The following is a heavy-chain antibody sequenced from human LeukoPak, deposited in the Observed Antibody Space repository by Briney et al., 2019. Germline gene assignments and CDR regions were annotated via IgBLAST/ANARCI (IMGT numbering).Heavy chain of an antibody. CDR3: ARDLHELELYYFDS. J-gene: IGHJ4*02. CDR2: TYYRSKWFN. CDR1: GDTVSSNSAA. Sequence: SQTLSLTCALSGDTVSSNSAAWSWIRQSPSRGLEWLGRTYYRSKWFNDYAMSVKGRMTINPDTSKNQFSLQLNSVTPEDTAVYYCARDLHELELYYFDSWGQGTLVIVSS. V-gene: IGHV6-1*01. D-gene: IGHD1-7*01.